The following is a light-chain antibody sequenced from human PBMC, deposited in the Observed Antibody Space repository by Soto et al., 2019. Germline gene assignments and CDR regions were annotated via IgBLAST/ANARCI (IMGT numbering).Light chain of an antibody. Sequence: SYELTQPPSVSVAPGQTARITCGGKNIGSKSVHWYQQKSGQAHVLVVYDDSDRPSGVPDRFSGSKSGTSASLAISGLRSEDEADYYCAAWDDSLNTWVFGGGTKLTVL. V-gene: IGLV3-21*02. CDR3: AAWDDSLNTWV. CDR1: NIGSKS. J-gene: IGLJ3*02. CDR2: DDS.